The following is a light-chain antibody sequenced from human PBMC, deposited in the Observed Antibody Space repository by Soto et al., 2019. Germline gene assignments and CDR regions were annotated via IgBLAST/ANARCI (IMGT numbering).Light chain of an antibody. Sequence: DIQMTQSPSTLSGSAGDRVTITCRASQTISSWLAWYQQKPGKAPKLLIYKASTLEIGVPSRFSGSASGTEFTLTISSLHPDDFASYYCQQHSDYPLTFGGGTKVDIK. CDR3: QQHSDYPLT. CDR2: KAS. J-gene: IGKJ4*01. CDR1: QTISSW. V-gene: IGKV1-5*03.